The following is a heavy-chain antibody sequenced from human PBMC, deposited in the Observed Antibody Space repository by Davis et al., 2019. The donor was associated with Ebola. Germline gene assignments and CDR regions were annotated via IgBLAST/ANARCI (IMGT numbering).Heavy chain of an antibody. Sequence: GESLKISCAASGFRTTTYGMHWVRQAPGKGLEWVAITSYDGDNIYYADSVKGRFTISRDISRHTLYLKINSLRAEDTAVYYCARDKSSSPYYYYYGMDLWGQGTKVTVSS. CDR2: TSYDGDNI. CDR3: ARDKSSSPYYYYYGMDL. D-gene: IGHD2-15*01. V-gene: IGHV3-30*19. CDR1: GFRTTTYG. J-gene: IGHJ6*02.